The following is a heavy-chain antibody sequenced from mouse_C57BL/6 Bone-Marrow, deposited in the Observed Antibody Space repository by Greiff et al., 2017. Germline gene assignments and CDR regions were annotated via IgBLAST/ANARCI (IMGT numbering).Heavy chain of an antibody. CDR3: TSTTVVATAYYFDY. V-gene: IGHV14-4*01. Sequence: VQLQQSGAELVRPGASVKLSCTASGFTIKDDYMHWVKQRPEQGLEWIGWIDPENGDTEYASKFQGKATITADTSSNTAYLQLSSLTSEDTAVYYCTSTTVVATAYYFDYWGQGTTLTVSS. D-gene: IGHD1-1*01. CDR2: IDPENGDT. CDR1: GFTIKDDY. J-gene: IGHJ2*01.